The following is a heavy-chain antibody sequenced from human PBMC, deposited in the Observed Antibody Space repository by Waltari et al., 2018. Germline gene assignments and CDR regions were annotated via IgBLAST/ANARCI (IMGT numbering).Heavy chain of an antibody. CDR1: GFTFSDYW. D-gene: IGHD1-1*01. Sequence: DVQLVESGGGLVQPGGSLRLSCAASGFTFSDYWMSWVRQAPGKGLEWVANIRHDGGAKDYADSAKGRFTISRDNAKNSLFLQMNSLRAEDTAVYFCARVFNDNDAAVYWGQGTLVIVSS. J-gene: IGHJ4*02. CDR2: IRHDGGAK. V-gene: IGHV3-7*01. CDR3: ARVFNDNDAAVY.